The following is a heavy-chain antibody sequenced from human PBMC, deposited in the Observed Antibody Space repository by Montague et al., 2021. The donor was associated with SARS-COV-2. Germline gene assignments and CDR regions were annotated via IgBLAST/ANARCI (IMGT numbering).Heavy chain of an antibody. J-gene: IGHJ6*02. CDR1: GFSLSTSGMC. D-gene: IGHD1-1*01. CDR3: ARINSDPLDYYYYDMDV. CDR2: IDWDDDK. V-gene: IGHV2-70*01. Sequence: PALVKPTQTLTLTCTFSGFSLSTSGMCVSWIRQPPGKALEWLALIDWDDDKYYSTSLKTRLTISKDTSKNQVVLTMTNMDPVDTATYYCARINSDPLDYYYYDMDVWGQGTTVTVSS.